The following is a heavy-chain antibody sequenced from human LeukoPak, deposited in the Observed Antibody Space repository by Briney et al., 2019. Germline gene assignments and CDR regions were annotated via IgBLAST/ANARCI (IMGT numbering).Heavy chain of an antibody. V-gene: IGHV3-74*01. Sequence: GGSLRLACAASGFTLSGHWMHWFRQPPGKGLAWVTRNKYDGSESYYADSVKGRFTISRDNAKNTLYLQMNSLRVEDTAVYYCAKSDWFDPWGQGTLVTVSS. CDR1: GFTLSGHW. CDR2: NKYDGSES. CDR3: AKSDWFDP. J-gene: IGHJ5*02.